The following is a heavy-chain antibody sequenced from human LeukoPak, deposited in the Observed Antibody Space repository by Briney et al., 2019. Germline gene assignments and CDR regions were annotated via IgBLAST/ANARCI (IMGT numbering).Heavy chain of an antibody. J-gene: IGHJ4*02. CDR2: IRYDGSNK. CDR1: GFTFSSYG. Sequence: GRSLRLSCAASGFTFSSYGMHWVRQAPGKGLEWVAFIRYDGSNKYYADSVKGRFTISRDNSKNTLYLQMNSLRAEDTAVYYCAKIAPRSTRIVVVPAAIKAFDYWGQGTLVTVSS. V-gene: IGHV3-30*02. CDR3: AKIAPRSTRIVVVPAAIKAFDY. D-gene: IGHD2-2*01.